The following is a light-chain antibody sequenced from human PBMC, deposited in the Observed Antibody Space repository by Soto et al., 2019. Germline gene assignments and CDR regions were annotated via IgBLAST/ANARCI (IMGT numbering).Light chain of an antibody. CDR1: SSDVGGYNY. CDR2: EVI. J-gene: IGLJ2*01. V-gene: IGLV2-14*01. Sequence: QSALTQPASVSGSPGQSITISCTGTSSDVGGYNYVSWYQQHPGKAPKLMIYEVINRPSGGSNRFSGAKSGKTASLTPSGGQAEGEADYYCGSYTRGSTVVFGGGTKLTVL. CDR3: GSYTRGSTVV.